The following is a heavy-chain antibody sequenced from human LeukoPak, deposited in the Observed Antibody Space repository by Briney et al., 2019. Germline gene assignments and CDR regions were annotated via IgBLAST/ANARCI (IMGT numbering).Heavy chain of an antibody. Sequence: GRSLRLSCAASGFTFSSYGMHWVRQAPGKGLEWVSVIRCDASNKYDADSVEGRFTISRDNSKNTLYLQMNSLRAEETAVYYCARDFSGYDILTGDPKYYYYGMDVWGKGPTVTVSS. D-gene: IGHD3-9*01. CDR1: GFTFSSYG. V-gene: IGHV3-33*01. CDR3: ARDFSGYDILTGDPKYYYYGMDV. J-gene: IGHJ6*04. CDR2: IRCDASNK.